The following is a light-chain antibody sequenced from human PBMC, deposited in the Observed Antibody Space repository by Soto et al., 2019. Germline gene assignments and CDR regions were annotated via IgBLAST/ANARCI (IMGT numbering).Light chain of an antibody. CDR2: DAS. Sequence: EIVLTQSPATLSLSPGERATLSCRASQSVSSYLAWYQQKPGQAPRLLIYDASNRATGIPARFSGSGSGTDFTLTISSLEPEDFAVYYCQQRSNWRYTFGQATTLEIK. CDR1: QSVSSY. J-gene: IGKJ2*01. V-gene: IGKV3-11*01. CDR3: QQRSNWRYT.